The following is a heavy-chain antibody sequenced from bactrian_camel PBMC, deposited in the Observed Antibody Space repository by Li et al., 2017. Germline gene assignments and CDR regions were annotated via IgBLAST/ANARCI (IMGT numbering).Heavy chain of an antibody. CDR3: AAERKYNGYSTLCKAPNY. Sequence: HVQLVESGGGSVRPGGSLGLSCAASGDTLSTHTCIMGWFRQAPGKEREGVSCISWSGISTTYADSVKGRFAISRDNAKNTLYLQMNSLKPEDTAMYYCAAERKYNGYSTLCKAPNYWGQGTQVTVSS. V-gene: IGHV3S60*01. D-gene: IGHD4*01. CDR2: ISWSGIST. CDR1: GDTLSTHTCI. J-gene: IGHJ4*01.